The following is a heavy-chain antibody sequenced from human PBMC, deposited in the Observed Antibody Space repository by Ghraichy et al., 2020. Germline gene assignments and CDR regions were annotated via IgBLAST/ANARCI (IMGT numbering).Heavy chain of an antibody. CDR2: IIPILGIA. CDR3: ARDAYSSGWYAEYFQH. D-gene: IGHD6-19*01. Sequence: SVKVSCKASGGTFSSYAISWVRQAPGQGLEWMGRIIPILGIANYAQKFQGRVTITADKSTSTAYMELSSLRSEDTAVYYCARDAYSSGWYAEYFQHWGQGTLVTVSS. V-gene: IGHV1-69*04. CDR1: GGTFSSYA. J-gene: IGHJ1*01.